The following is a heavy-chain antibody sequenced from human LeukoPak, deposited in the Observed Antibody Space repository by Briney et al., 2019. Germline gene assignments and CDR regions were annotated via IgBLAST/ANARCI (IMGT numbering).Heavy chain of an antibody. CDR3: ARGRAAGTPDYMDV. Sequence: ASVKVSCQASGYTFTGYYIHRVRQAPGQGPEWMGWINPNSGGTNYAQKFQGRVTMTRDTSIDTSYMDLSRLRSDDPAVYYCARGRAAGTPDYMDVWGKGTTVTISS. CDR1: GYTFTGYY. V-gene: IGHV1-2*02. CDR2: INPNSGGT. J-gene: IGHJ6*03. D-gene: IGHD6-13*01.